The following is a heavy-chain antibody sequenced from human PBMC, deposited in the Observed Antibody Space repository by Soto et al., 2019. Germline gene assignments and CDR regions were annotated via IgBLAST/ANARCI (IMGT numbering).Heavy chain of an antibody. CDR2: ISKSGDST. J-gene: IGHJ4*02. V-gene: IGHV3-23*01. CDR3: AKGSFGFDY. CDR1: GVTFTSYA. D-gene: IGHD3-10*01. Sequence: GGSLRLSCAASGVTFTSYAMTWVRQVPGEGLQWVSSISKSGDSTYYADSVKGRFTTSRDNSKNTLYLQMNSLRAEDTAIYYCAKGSFGFDYWGQGTLVTVSS.